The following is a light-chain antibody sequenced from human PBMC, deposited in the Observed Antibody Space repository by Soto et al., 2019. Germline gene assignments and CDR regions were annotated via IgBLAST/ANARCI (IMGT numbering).Light chain of an antibody. J-gene: IGKJ4*01. V-gene: IGKV3-20*01. CDR1: QSVSSNY. CDR2: RAS. Sequence: EIVLTQSPATRSSSPVKRASLSCXXSQSVSSNYLAWYQQKPGQAPKVLIYRASIRATGIPDRFTGSGSGTDFTLTISRLEPEDFAVYYCQQYGSSPLTFGGGTKVDIK. CDR3: QQYGSSPLT.